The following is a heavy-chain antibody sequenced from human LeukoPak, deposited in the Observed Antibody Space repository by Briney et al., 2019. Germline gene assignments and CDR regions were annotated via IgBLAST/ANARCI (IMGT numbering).Heavy chain of an antibody. Sequence: PGGSLRLSCAASGFTFSHFGMHWVRQAPGKGLEWVAFIAYDGSSKYYADSLKGRITISRDNSKNTLYLQMNSLRAEDTAVYYCAKDPITILYYFDYWGQGTLVTVSS. CDR3: AKDPITILYYFDY. J-gene: IGHJ4*02. V-gene: IGHV3-30*02. D-gene: IGHD3-10*01. CDR2: IAYDGSSK. CDR1: GFTFSHFG.